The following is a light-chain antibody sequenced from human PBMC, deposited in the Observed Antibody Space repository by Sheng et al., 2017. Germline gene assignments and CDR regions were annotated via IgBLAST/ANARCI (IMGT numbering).Light chain of an antibody. CDR1: SSDVGGYNF. Sequence: QSALTQPPSASGSPGQSVAISCTGTSSDVGGYNFVSWYQQHPGKAPKLIIYEVSQRPSGVPNRFSGSKSGNTASLTVSGLQAEDEADYFCSSYSIRNSFEVFGTGTKVTVL. CDR3: SSYSIRNSFEV. V-gene: IGLV2-8*01. CDR2: EVS. J-gene: IGLJ1*01.